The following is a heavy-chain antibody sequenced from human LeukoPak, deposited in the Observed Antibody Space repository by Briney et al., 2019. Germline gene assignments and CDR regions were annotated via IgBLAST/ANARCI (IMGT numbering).Heavy chain of an antibody. Sequence: ASVKVSCKASGHTFTSYAMNWVRQAPGQGLEWMGWINTNTGNPTYAQGFTGRFVFSLDTSVSTAYLQISSLKAEDTAVYYCAIGLGIAVAGSDFDYWGQGTLVTVSS. D-gene: IGHD6-19*01. CDR2: INTNTGNP. CDR3: AIGLGIAVAGSDFDY. J-gene: IGHJ4*02. V-gene: IGHV7-4-1*02. CDR1: GHTFTSYA.